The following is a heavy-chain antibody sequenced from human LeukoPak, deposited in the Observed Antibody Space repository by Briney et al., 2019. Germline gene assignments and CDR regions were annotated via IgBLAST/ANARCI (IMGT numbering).Heavy chain of an antibody. CDR1: GFSFSNYA. Sequence: PGGSLRLSCAASGFSFSNYAMNWVRQTPGKGLEWVSAISGGGITYYADSVKGRFTISRDNSRNTLYLQMNSLRAEDTALYYCAKRYGYHSGSFDYWGQGTLVTVSS. D-gene: IGHD3-10*01. J-gene: IGHJ4*02. CDR2: ISGGGIT. CDR3: AKRYGYHSGSFDY. V-gene: IGHV3-23*01.